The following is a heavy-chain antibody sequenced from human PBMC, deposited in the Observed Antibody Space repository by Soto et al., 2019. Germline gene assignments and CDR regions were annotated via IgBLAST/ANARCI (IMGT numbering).Heavy chain of an antibody. CDR2: FSGSGGST. CDR3: AKDRAELVWEYFDY. CDR1: GFTFSSYA. V-gene: IGHV3-23*01. J-gene: IGHJ4*02. D-gene: IGHD1-26*01. Sequence: GGSLRLSCAASGFTFSSYAMSWVRQAPGKGLEWVLAFSGSGGSTYYADSVKGRFTISSDNSKNARYLQMNSLRTEDTAVYYCAKDRAELVWEYFDYWGQGTLVTVSS.